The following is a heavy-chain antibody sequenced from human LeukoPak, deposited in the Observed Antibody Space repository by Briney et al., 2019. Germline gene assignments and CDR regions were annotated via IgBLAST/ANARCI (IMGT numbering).Heavy chain of an antibody. CDR3: APTFQRDDAFDY. V-gene: IGHV3-30*02. CDR1: GFTFSSYG. J-gene: IGHJ4*02. D-gene: IGHD2-8*01. Sequence: GGSLRLSCAASGFTFSSYGMHWVRQAPGKGLEWVAFIRYDGSNKYYADSVKGLFTISRDNSKNTLYLQMNSLRAEATAVYYCAPTFQRDDAFDYWGQGTLVTVSS. CDR2: IRYDGSNK.